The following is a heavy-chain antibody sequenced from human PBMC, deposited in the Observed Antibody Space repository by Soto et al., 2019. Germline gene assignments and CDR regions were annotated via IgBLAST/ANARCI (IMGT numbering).Heavy chain of an antibody. CDR3: ARARSNDKTFDP. Sequence: PSETLSLTCTVPVGSISSGGYYWIWIRHHPGKGLEWIGYIYYSGSTYYNPSLKSRVTISVDTSKNQFSLKLSSVTAADTAVYYCARARSNDKTFDPWGQGTLVTVSS. V-gene: IGHV4-31*03. J-gene: IGHJ5*02. D-gene: IGHD4-4*01. CDR1: VGSISSGGYY. CDR2: IYYSGST.